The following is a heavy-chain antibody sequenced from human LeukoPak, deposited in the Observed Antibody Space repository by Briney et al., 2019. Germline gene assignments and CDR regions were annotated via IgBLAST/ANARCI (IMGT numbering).Heavy chain of an antibody. CDR2: ISYDGSNK. V-gene: IGHV3-30*18. Sequence: GGSLRLSCAASGFTFSSYGMHWVRQAPGKGLEWVAVISYDGSNKYYADSVKGRFTISRDNSKNTLYLQMNSLRAEDTAVYYCAKDGGQQLVTVGWFDPWGQGTLVTVSS. CDR1: GFTFSSYG. CDR3: AKDGGQQLVTVGWFDP. J-gene: IGHJ5*02. D-gene: IGHD6-13*01.